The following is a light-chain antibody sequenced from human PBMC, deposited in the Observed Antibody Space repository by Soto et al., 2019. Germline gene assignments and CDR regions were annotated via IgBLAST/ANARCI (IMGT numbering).Light chain of an antibody. Sequence: EIVLTQSPGTLSLSPGEIATLSCRASQSVSSSYLAWYQQKPGQAPRLLIYGASNRATGIPARFSGSGSGTDFTLTISSLEPEDFAVYYCQQRSNWPPAWTFGQGTKVDI. J-gene: IGKJ1*01. CDR2: GAS. V-gene: IGKV3D-20*02. CDR1: QSVSSSY. CDR3: QQRSNWPPAWT.